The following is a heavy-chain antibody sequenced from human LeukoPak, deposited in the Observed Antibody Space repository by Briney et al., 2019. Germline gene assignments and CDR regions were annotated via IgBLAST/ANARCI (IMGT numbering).Heavy chain of an antibody. CDR3: ARDRTLGYPLKSFTNWFDP. J-gene: IGHJ5*02. CDR1: GGSISSSGYC. CDR2: IDYSGNT. D-gene: IGHD6-25*01. V-gene: IGHV4-39*02. Sequence: PSETLSLTCTVSGGSISSSGYCWGWIRQPPGKGLEWIGSIDYSGNTNYNPSLKSRVTISVDMSKNQFSLKLSSVTAADTAVYYCARDRTLGYPLKSFTNWFDPWGQGTLVTVSS.